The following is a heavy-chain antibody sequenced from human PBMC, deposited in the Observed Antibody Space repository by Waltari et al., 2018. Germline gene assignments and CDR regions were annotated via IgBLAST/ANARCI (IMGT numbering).Heavy chain of an antibody. CDR2: IRKKGSGWAT. CDR1: GFTFTDYA. V-gene: IGHV3-49*04. J-gene: IGHJ4*02. Sequence: EVQLVESGGGLVQPGRSLRLSCTASGFTFTDYAMSWVRQAPGKGREWVGVIRKKGSGWATEYAASVIGRFTISRDDSKSIAYLQMNSLNTDDTAVYFCTRGYSSSALLEFGGQGTLVTVSS. D-gene: IGHD5-12*01. CDR3: TRGYSSSALLEF.